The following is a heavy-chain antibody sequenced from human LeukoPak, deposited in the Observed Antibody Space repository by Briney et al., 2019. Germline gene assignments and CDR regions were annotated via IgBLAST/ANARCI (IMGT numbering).Heavy chain of an antibody. CDR2: ISGSGGST. CDR1: GFTFSSYA. CDR3: AKGQTGYDWAYAYYMDV. D-gene: IGHD3-16*01. J-gene: IGHJ6*03. Sequence: PGGSLRLSCAASGFTFSSYAMSWVRQAPGKGLEWVSAISGSGGSTYYADCVKGRFTISRDNTNDKLYLQMNSLRAEDTAVYYCAKGQTGYDWAYAYYMDVWGKGTTVTVSS. V-gene: IGHV3-23*01.